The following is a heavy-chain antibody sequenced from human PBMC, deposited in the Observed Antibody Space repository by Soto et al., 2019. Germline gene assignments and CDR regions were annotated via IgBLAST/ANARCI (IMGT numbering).Heavy chain of an antibody. CDR1: GFTFSSYG. CDR3: AKDRGGSTDDAFDI. V-gene: IGHV3-30*18. J-gene: IGHJ3*02. Sequence: QVQLVESGGGVVQPGRSLRLSCAASGFTFSSYGMHWVRQAPGKGLEWVAVISYDGSNKYYADSVKGRFNIYRDNSKNTLYMQLNSLRAEDTAVYYCAKDRGGSTDDAFDIWGQGTMVTVSS. CDR2: ISYDGSNK. D-gene: IGHD2-8*02.